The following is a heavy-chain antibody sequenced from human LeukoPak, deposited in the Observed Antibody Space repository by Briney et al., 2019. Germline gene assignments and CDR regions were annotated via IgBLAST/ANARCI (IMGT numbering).Heavy chain of an antibody. D-gene: IGHD3-10*01. CDR1: GFTVSSNS. Sequence: PGGSLRLSCAASGFTVSSNSMSWVRQAPGKGLEWVSVIYSSGDTYYADSVKGRFTISRDNSKNTLYLQMNSLRAEDTAVYYCARDSYYGSGSYYRYTFDYWGQGTLVTVSS. CDR2: IYSSGDT. V-gene: IGHV3-53*01. J-gene: IGHJ4*02. CDR3: ARDSYYGSGSYYRYTFDY.